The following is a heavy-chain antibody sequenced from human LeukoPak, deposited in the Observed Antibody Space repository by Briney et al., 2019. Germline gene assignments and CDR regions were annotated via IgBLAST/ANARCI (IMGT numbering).Heavy chain of an antibody. Sequence: GGSLRLSCAASGFTFSSYCMHWVRQAPGKGVVWVSRINSEGSRTPYADSVKGRFTISRDNTKNTLYQQMNRLRAEDTAVYYCTRAIYYDTGGYYSGSFYFDYWGQGTLVTVSS. V-gene: IGHV3-74*01. J-gene: IGHJ4*02. CDR2: INSEGSRT. D-gene: IGHD3-22*01. CDR1: GFTFSSYC. CDR3: TRAIYYDTGGYYSGSFYFDY.